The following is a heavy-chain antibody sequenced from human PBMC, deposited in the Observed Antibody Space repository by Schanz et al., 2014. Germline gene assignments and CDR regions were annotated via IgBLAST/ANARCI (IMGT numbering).Heavy chain of an antibody. D-gene: IGHD3-22*01. CDR1: GFSLNTYG. Sequence: QVQLLESGGGLVQPGGSLRLSCSVSGFSLNTYGIHWFRQPAGKGLEWVAVIWNNGVTKYYADSVRGRFTISRDNSKNTLYLQMNSLRAEDTAVYYCAKDPSHGDYDYYFDYWGQGTLVTVSS. V-gene: IGHV3-33*06. CDR2: IWNNGVTK. CDR3: AKDPSHGDYDYYFDY. J-gene: IGHJ4*02.